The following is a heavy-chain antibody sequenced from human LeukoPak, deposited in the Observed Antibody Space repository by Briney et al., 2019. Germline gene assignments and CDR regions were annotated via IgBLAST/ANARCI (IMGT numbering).Heavy chain of an antibody. J-gene: IGHJ4*02. D-gene: IGHD2-21*01. CDR3: ARLAQVVITGKDYFDY. Sequence: TGGSLRLSCTASGFTFRAYWMSWVRQAPGRGLEWVANIKQDGSEKYYVDSVKGRFTISRENAKYSLYLQVNSLRAEDTAVYYCARLAQVVITGKDYFDYWGQGTLVTVSS. CDR1: GFTFRAYW. CDR2: IKQDGSEK. V-gene: IGHV3-7*01.